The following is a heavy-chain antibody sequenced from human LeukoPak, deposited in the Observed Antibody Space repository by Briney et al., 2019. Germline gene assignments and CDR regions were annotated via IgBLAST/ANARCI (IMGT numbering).Heavy chain of an antibody. D-gene: IGHD3-22*01. CDR1: GFTFSSYG. CDR3: AKPGPTTYYYDSSGYKRAKFSGYFDY. J-gene: IGHJ4*02. CDR2: IWYDGSNK. Sequence: HPGGSLRLSCAASGFTFSSYGMHWVRQAPGKGLEWVAVIWYDGSNKYYADSVKGRFTISRDNSKNTLYLQMNSLRAEDTAVYYCAKPGPTTYYYDSSGYKRAKFSGYFDYWGQGTLVTVSS. V-gene: IGHV3-33*06.